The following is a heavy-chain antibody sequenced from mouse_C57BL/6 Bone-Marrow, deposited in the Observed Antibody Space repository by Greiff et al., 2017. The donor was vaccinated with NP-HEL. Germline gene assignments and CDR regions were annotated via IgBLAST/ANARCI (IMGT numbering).Heavy chain of an antibody. CDR2: INPYNGGT. V-gene: IGHV1-19*01. CDR3: ARGDYYGNYFDY. D-gene: IGHD1-1*01. J-gene: IGHJ2*01. CDR1: GYTFTDYY. Sequence: VQLKQSGPVLVKPGASVKMSCKASGYTFTDYYMNWVKQSHGKSLEWIGVINPYNGGTSYNQKFKGKATLTVDKSSSTAYMELNSLTSEDSAVYYCARGDYYGNYFDYWGQGTTLTVSS.